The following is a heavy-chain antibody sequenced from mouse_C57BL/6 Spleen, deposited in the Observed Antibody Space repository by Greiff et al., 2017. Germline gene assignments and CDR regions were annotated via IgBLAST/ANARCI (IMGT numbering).Heavy chain of an antibody. D-gene: IGHD1-1*01. Sequence: QVQLKESGAELMKPGASVKLSCKATGYTFTGYWIEWVKQRPGHGLEWIGELLPGSGSTNYNEQFKGKATFTADTSSNTAYMQLSSLTTEDSAIYYCARDTTVYYYAMDYWGQGTSVTVSS. CDR2: LLPGSGST. J-gene: IGHJ4*01. CDR1: GYTFTGYW. V-gene: IGHV1-9*01. CDR3: ARDTTVYYYAMDY.